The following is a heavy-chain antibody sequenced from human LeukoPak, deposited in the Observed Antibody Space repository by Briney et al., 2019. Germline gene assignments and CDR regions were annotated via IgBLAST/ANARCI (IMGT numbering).Heavy chain of an antibody. V-gene: IGHV3-7*01. CDR2: IKQDGSEK. J-gene: IGHJ4*02. Sequence: GGSLRLSCAASGFTFSSYWMSWVRQAPGKGLEWVANIKQDGSEKYYVDSVKGRFTISRDNAKNSLYPQMNSLRAEDTAVYYCARERGDSTAYYSYYFDYWGQGTLVTVSS. CDR3: ARERGDSTAYYSYYFDY. CDR1: GFTFSSYW. D-gene: IGHD3-22*01.